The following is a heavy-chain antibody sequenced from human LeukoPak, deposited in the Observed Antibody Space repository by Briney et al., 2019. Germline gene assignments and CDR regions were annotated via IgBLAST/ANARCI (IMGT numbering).Heavy chain of an antibody. CDR1: GFTFSSYA. D-gene: IGHD3-10*01. CDR2: ISYDGSNK. Sequence: PGRSLRPSCAASGFTFSSYAMHWVRQAPGKGLEWVAVISYDGSNKYYADSVKGRFTISRDNSKNTLYLQMNSLRAEDTAVYYCARDGNHYYYGTFDYWGQGTLVTVSS. CDR3: ARDGNHYYYGTFDY. J-gene: IGHJ4*02. V-gene: IGHV3-30*04.